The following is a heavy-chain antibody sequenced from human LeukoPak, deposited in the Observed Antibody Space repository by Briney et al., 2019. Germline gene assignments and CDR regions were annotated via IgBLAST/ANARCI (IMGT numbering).Heavy chain of an antibody. CDR2: MNPNSGNT. CDR1: GYTFTGYY. Sequence: ASVKVSCKASGYTFTGYYMHWVRQATGQGLEWMGWMNPNSGNTGYAQKFQGRVTMTRNTSISTAYMELSSLRSEDTAVYYCARGHSAHDFWSGCLGYYYYGMDVWGQGTTVTVSS. V-gene: IGHV1-8*02. CDR3: ARGHSAHDFWSGCLGYYYYGMDV. D-gene: IGHD3-3*01. J-gene: IGHJ6*02.